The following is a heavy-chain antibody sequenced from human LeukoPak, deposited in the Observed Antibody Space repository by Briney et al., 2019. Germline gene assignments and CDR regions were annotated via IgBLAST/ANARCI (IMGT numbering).Heavy chain of an antibody. CDR2: IIPIFGTA. Sequence: ASVKVSCKASGGTFSSYAISWVRQAPGQGLEWMGGIIPIFGTANYAQKFQGRVTITADESTSTAYMELSSLRSEDTAVYYCASASGLYYYDSSGYRYWGQGTLVTVSS. D-gene: IGHD3-22*01. V-gene: IGHV1-69*01. CDR1: GGTFSSYA. CDR3: ASASGLYYYDSSGYRY. J-gene: IGHJ4*02.